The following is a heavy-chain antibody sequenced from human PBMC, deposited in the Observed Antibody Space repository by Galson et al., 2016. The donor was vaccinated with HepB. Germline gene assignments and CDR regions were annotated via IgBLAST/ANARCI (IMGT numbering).Heavy chain of an antibody. V-gene: IGHV3-7*04. CDR2: IHEDGSDK. J-gene: IGHJ3*01. D-gene: IGHD2-15*01. Sequence: SLRLSCAASGFTFSSYWMSWVRQAPGKGLEWVANIHEDGSDKDYVDSVKGRFTISRDNTKNSLYLQMNTLRAEDTALYYCARDFVGSGGSRNVWGQGTMVTVSS. CDR1: GFTFSSYW. CDR3: ARDFVGSGGSRNV.